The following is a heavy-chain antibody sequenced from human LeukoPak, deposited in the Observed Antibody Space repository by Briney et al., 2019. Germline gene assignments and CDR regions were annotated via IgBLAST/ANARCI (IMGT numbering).Heavy chain of an antibody. CDR3: ARGIFNDY. D-gene: IGHD2-15*01. V-gene: IGHV1-69*05. CDR2: ITPIFGTA. J-gene: IGHJ4*02. CDR1: GGTFSSYA. Sequence: ASVKVSCKASGGTFSSYAISWVRQAPGQGLEWMGGITPIFGTANYAQKFQGRVTITTDESTSTAYMELRSLRSDDTAVYYCARGIFNDYWGQGTLVTVSS.